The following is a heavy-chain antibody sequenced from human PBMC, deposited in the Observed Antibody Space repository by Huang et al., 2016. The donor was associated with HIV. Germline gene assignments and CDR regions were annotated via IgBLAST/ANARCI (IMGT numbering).Heavy chain of an antibody. D-gene: IGHD3-22*01. CDR1: GFSISSYW. CDR2: SKSDGSST. Sequence: EVQLVESGGGLVQPGGSLRLSCAASGFSISSYWMHWVRQAPGKGLVGGARSKSDGSSTSYADSVKGRFTISRDNAKNTLYLQMNSLRAEDTAVYYCARDPRIQSWLNFFDYWGQGTLVSVSS. J-gene: IGHJ4*02. CDR3: ARDPRIQSWLNFFDY. V-gene: IGHV3-74*01.